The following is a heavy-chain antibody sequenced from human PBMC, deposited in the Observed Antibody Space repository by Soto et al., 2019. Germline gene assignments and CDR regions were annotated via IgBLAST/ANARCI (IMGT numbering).Heavy chain of an antibody. J-gene: IGHJ4*02. V-gene: IGHV4-39*01. CDR3: ARHTYYDSSGSLDY. D-gene: IGHD3-22*01. CDR1: GGSISSSSYY. Sequence: SETLSLTCTVSGGSISSSSYYWGWIRQPPGKGLEWIGSIYYSGSTYYNPSLKSRVTISVDTSKNQFSLKLSSVTAADTAVYYCARHTYYDSSGSLDYWGQGTLVTVSS. CDR2: IYYSGST.